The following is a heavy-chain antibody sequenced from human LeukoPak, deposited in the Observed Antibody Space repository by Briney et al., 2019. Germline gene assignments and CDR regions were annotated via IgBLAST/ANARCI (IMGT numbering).Heavy chain of an antibody. CDR1: GGSISSSSYY. CDR2: IYYSGST. CDR3: ARQDTNMIEGLH. J-gene: IGHJ4*02. D-gene: IGHD3-22*01. Sequence: PSETLSLTCTVSGGSISSSSYYWGWIRQPPGKGLEWIGSIYYSGSTYYNPSLKSRVTISVDTSKNQFSLKLSSVTAADTAVYYCARQDTNMIEGLHWGQGTLVTVSS. V-gene: IGHV4-39*01.